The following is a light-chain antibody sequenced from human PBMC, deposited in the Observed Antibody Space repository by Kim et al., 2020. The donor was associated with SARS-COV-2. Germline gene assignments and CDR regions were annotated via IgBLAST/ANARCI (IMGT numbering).Light chain of an antibody. J-gene: IGKJ5*01. Sequence: DIQMTQSPSSLSASVGDRVTITCRASQSIANYLNWYQHKPPGKAPNLLLYAASTLHTGVPSRFNGSGSGTNFTLTVSGLQPEDFASYYCQQSYTTPITFGQGTRLEIK. V-gene: IGKV1-39*01. CDR3: QQSYTTPIT. CDR1: QSIANY. CDR2: AAS.